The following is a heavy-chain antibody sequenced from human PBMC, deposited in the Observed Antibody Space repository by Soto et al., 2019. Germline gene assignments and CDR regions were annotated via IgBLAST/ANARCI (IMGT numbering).Heavy chain of an antibody. Sequence: GFRRLSRAASGFCFTQYAMSWVRQAPGKGLEWVAGIGASGDITWYADSVKGRLSISRDNSKNTLYLQLNSLRFEDTAVYYCAKDDFTDRGDDYFDYWGPGTLVTVSA. CDR3: AKDDFTDRGDDYFDY. CDR2: IGASGDIT. D-gene: IGHD2-21*02. CDR1: GFCFTQYA. V-gene: IGHV3-23*01. J-gene: IGHJ4*02.